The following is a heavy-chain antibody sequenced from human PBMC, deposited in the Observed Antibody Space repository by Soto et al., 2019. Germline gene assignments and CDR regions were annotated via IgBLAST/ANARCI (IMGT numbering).Heavy chain of an antibody. D-gene: IGHD6-13*01. Sequence: EVQLLESGGGLVQPGGSLRLSCAASGFTFSSYAMSWVRQAPGKGLEWVSAISGSGGSTYYADSVKGRFTISRDNSKNTLYLQMNSLRAEDTAVYYCAKDPHSFRRDGSSWYDNYWGQGTLVTVSS. J-gene: IGHJ4*02. V-gene: IGHV3-23*01. CDR2: ISGSGGST. CDR3: AKDPHSFRRDGSSWYDNY. CDR1: GFTFSSYA.